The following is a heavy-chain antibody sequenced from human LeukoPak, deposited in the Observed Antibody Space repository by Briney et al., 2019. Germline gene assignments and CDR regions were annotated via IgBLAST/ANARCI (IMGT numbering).Heavy chain of an antibody. Sequence: SETLSLTCTVSGGSISNYYWSWIRQPPGKGLEWIGYMYYSGSTNYNPSLKSRVTISVDTSKNQFSLKLSSVTAADTAVYYCAREMATISPSGFDYWGQGTLVTVSS. CDR3: AREMATISPSGFDY. V-gene: IGHV4-59*01. CDR1: GGSISNYY. J-gene: IGHJ4*02. D-gene: IGHD5-24*01. CDR2: MYYSGST.